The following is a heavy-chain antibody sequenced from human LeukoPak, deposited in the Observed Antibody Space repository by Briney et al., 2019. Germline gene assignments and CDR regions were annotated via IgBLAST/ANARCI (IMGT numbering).Heavy chain of an antibody. J-gene: IGHJ4*02. D-gene: IGHD1-26*01. CDR3: ARDGPYSGSYLIDY. Sequence: GGSLRLSCAASGFTFSTYWMTWVRQTPGKGLEGVANIKHDGSEKYYVDSVKGRFTISRDNAKNSLYLQVNSLRAEDTAVYYCARDGPYSGSYLIDYWGQGTLVTVSS. CDR1: GFTFSTYW. V-gene: IGHV3-7*03. CDR2: IKHDGSEK.